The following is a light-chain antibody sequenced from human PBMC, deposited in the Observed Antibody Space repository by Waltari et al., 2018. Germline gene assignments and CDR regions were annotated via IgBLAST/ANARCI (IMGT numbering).Light chain of an antibody. CDR1: SSDIGSYNR. CDR3: SSYVTGGTYI. J-gene: IGLJ1*01. V-gene: IGLV2-18*02. CDR2: EVS. Sequence: QAALTQSPSVSGSPGQSVTISCTGTSSDIGSYNRVSWYQQHPGKAPKVMIYEVSKRPSGVSDRFSGSKSGNTASLIISGLQAEDEADYYCSSYVTGGTYIFGSGTRLTVL.